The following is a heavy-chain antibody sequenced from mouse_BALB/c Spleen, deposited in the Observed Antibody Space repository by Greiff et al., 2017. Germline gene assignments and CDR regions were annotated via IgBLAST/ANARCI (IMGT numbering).Heavy chain of an antibody. D-gene: IGHD2-3*01. CDR1: GFTFSSFG. CDR3: ARSFYDGYPYFDY. V-gene: IGHV5-17*02. Sequence: EVKLVESGGGLVQPGGSRKLSCAASGFTFSSFGMHWVRQAPEKGLEWVAYISSGSSTIYYADTVKGRFTISRDNPKNTLFLQMTSLRSEDTAMYYCARSFYDGYPYFDYWGQGTTLTVSS. J-gene: IGHJ2*01. CDR2: ISSGSSTI.